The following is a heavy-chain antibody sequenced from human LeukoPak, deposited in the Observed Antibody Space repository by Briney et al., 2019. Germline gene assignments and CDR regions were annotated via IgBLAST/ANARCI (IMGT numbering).Heavy chain of an antibody. J-gene: IGHJ2*01. V-gene: IGHV4-34*01. Sequence: SETLSLTCAVYGGSFSGYYWSWIRQPPGKGLEWIGEINHSGSTNYNPSLKSRVTISVDRSKNQFSLKLSSVTAADTAVYYCARHGNYYGSGSYNWGRGTLVTVSS. CDR2: INHSGST. CDR3: ARHGNYYGSGSYN. CDR1: GGSFSGYY. D-gene: IGHD3-10*01.